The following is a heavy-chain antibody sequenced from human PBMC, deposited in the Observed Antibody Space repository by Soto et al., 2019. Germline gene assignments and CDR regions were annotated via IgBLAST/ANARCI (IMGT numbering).Heavy chain of an antibody. CDR2: MNPNSGNT. V-gene: IGHV1-8*01. CDR1: GYTFTSYD. CDR3: ARGRHSYGYSPLGY. Sequence: GASVKVSCKASGYTFTSYDINWVRQATGQGLEWTGWMNPNSGNTGYAQKFQGRVTMTRNTSISTAYMELSSLRSEDTAVYYCARGRHSYGYSPLGYWGQGTLVTVSS. D-gene: IGHD5-18*01. J-gene: IGHJ4*02.